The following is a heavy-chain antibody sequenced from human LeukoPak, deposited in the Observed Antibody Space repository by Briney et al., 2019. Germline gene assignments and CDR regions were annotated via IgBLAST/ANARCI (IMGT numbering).Heavy chain of an antibody. Sequence: GESLKISCKGSGYSFTSYWIGWVRQMPGKGLEWMGIIYPGDSDTRYSPSFQGQVTISADKSISTAYLQWSSLKASDTAMYYCASEGYCSGGSCYSLFYWGQGTLVTVSS. J-gene: IGHJ4*02. CDR3: ASEGYCSGGSCYSLFY. V-gene: IGHV5-51*01. CDR1: GYSFTSYW. D-gene: IGHD2-15*01. CDR2: IYPGDSDT.